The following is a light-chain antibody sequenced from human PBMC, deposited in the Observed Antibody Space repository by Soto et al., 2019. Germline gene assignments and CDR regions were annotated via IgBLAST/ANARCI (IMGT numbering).Light chain of an antibody. Sequence: DIEMTQSPTSMSASVGDRVTITCRASESISRYLNCYQQKPGKAPKLLIYVVSSLQSGVPSRCRGSGSGTDFTLTTSSLQTEDCGTYDCNQSHRDPHTFGQGTTLEIK. CDR3: NQSHRDPHT. V-gene: IGKV1-39*01. CDR2: VVS. CDR1: ESISRY. J-gene: IGKJ2*01.